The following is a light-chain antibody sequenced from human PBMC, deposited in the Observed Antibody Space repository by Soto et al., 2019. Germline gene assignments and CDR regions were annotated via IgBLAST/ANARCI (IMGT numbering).Light chain of an antibody. Sequence: QSALTQPAAVSGSPGQSITISCTGTSSDVGGYNYVSWYQQHPGKAPKLMIYDVTNRPSGVSNRFSGSKSGNTASLTISGLQAEDEADYYCSSHTTSSTWVFGGGTKPTVL. J-gene: IGLJ3*02. CDR2: DVT. CDR3: SSHTTSSTWV. V-gene: IGLV2-14*01. CDR1: SSDVGGYNY.